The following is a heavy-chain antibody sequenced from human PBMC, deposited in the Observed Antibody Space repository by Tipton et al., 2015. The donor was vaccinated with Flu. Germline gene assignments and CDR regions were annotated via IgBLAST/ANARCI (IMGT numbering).Heavy chain of an antibody. Sequence: TLSLTCTVSGGSLSSFYWSWIRQPAGKGLEWIGRIYTSGSTKYNPPLKSRLSMSVDTSRGQFSLKLTSVTAADTAVYYCARGSGSGTYVIFDFWGQGTLVTVSS. CDR2: IYTSGST. D-gene: IGHD3-10*01. CDR3: ARGSGSGTYVIFDF. J-gene: IGHJ4*02. V-gene: IGHV4-4*07. CDR1: GGSLSSFY.